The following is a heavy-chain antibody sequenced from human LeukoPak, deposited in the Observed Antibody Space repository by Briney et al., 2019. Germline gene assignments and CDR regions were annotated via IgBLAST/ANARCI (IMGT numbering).Heavy chain of an antibody. D-gene: IGHD2-21*02. CDR2: INPTGGST. CDR3: ARTDCGGDCYSSRGWFDP. CDR1: GYTFTSYY. J-gene: IGHJ5*02. V-gene: IGHV1-46*01. Sequence: ASVKVSCKASGYTFTSYYMHWVRHAPGQGLEWMGLINPTGGSTGYAQKFQGRVTITADKSTSTVYMDLSSLRSEDTAVYYCARTDCGGDCYSSRGWFDPWGQGTLVTVSS.